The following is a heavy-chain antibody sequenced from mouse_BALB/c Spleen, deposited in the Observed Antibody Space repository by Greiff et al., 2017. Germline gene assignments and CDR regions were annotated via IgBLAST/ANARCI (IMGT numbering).Heavy chain of an antibody. J-gene: IGHJ3*01. Sequence: VQLKESGGGLVQPGGSLRLSCATSGFTFTDYYMSWVRQPPGKALEWLGFIRNKANGYTTEYSASVKGRFTISRDNSQSILYLQMNTLRAEDSATYYCARLSYGLAWFAYWGQGTLVTVSA. CDR2: IRNKANGYTT. CDR1: GFTFTDYY. D-gene: IGHD2-1*01. V-gene: IGHV7-3*02. CDR3: ARLSYGLAWFAY.